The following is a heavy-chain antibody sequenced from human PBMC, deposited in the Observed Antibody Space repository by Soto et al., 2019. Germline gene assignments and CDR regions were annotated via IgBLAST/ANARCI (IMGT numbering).Heavy chain of an antibody. V-gene: IGHV1-46*03. J-gene: IGHJ5*02. Sequence: QVQLVQSGAEVKKPGASVKVSCKASGYTFTSYYMHWVRQAPGQGLEWMGIINPSGGSTSYAQKFQGRVTMTRDTSTSRVYMELTSLRSEDTAVDYCASVQLDQNWFDPWGQGTLVTVSS. D-gene: IGHD1-1*01. CDR1: GYTFTSYY. CDR3: ASVQLDQNWFDP. CDR2: INPSGGST.